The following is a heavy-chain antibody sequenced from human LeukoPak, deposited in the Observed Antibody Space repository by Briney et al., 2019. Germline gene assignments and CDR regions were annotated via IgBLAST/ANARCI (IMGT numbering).Heavy chain of an antibody. CDR2: ISSSSSYI. J-gene: IGHJ4*02. V-gene: IGHV3-21*01. Sequence: PGGSLRLSCAASGFTFSSYSMNWVRQAPGKGLEWVSSISSSSSYIYYADSVKGRFTISRENAKNSLYLQMNSLRAEDTAVYYCARDNMAGDRGSFDYWGQGTLVTVSS. D-gene: IGHD6-19*01. CDR3: ARDNMAGDRGSFDY. CDR1: GFTFSSYS.